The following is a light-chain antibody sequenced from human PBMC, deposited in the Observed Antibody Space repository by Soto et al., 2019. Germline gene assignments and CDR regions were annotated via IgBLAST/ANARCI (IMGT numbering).Light chain of an antibody. CDR1: SSNIGAGYD. V-gene: IGLV1-40*01. Sequence: QSVLTQPPSVSGAPGQRVTISCTGSSSNIGAGYDVHWYQQLPGTAPKLLIYGNSNRSSGVPDRFSGSKSGTSASLAITGLQAEDEADYYCQSYDSSLSGSLVVFGGGTKLTVL. J-gene: IGLJ2*01. CDR3: QSYDSSLSGSLVV. CDR2: GNS.